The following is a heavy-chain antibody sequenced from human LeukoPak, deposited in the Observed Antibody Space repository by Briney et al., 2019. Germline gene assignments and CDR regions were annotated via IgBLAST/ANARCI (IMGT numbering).Heavy chain of an antibody. V-gene: IGHV1-69*13. CDR3: ARGYAGFWSGSPYYFDY. Sequence: SVKVSCKASGGTFSSYAISWVRQAPGQGLEWMGGIIHIFGTANYAQKFQGRVTITADESTSTAYMELSSLRSEDTAVYYCARGYAGFWSGSPYYFDYWGQGTLVTVSS. D-gene: IGHD3-3*01. CDR2: IIHIFGTA. J-gene: IGHJ4*02. CDR1: GGTFSSYA.